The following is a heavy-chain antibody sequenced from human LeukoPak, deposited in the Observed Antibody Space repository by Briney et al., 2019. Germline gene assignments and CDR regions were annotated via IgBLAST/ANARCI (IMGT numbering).Heavy chain of an antibody. CDR1: GYTFTSYG. V-gene: IGHV1-18*01. CDR2: ISAYNGNT. CDR3: ARHGRATDYYYYYMDV. D-gene: IGHD1-26*01. J-gene: IGHJ6*03. Sequence: GASVKVSCKASGYTFTSYGISWVRQAPGQGLEWMGWISAYNGNTNYAQKLQGRVTTTTDTSTSTAYMELRSLRSDDTAVYYCARHGRATDYYYYYMDVWGKGTTVTASS.